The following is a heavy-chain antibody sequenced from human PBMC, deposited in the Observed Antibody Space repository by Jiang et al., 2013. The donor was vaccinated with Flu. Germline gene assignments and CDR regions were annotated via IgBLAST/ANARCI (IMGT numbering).Heavy chain of an antibody. CDR1: GYTFTSYG. J-gene: IGHJ4*02. Sequence: EVKKPGASVKVSCKASGYTFTSYGISWVRQAPGQGLEWMGWISAYNGNTNYAQKLQGRVTMTTDTSTSTAYMELRSLRSDDTAVYYCARDEGTTYYYDSSGYSDYWGQGTLVTVSS. D-gene: IGHD3-22*01. CDR2: ISAYNGNT. CDR3: ARDEGTTYYYDSSGYSDY. V-gene: IGHV1-18*01.